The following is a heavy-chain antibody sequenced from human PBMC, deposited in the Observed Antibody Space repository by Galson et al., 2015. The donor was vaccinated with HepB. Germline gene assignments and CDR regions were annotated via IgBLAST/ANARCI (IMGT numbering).Heavy chain of an antibody. D-gene: IGHD3-10*01. Sequence: CAISGDSVSSNSAAWNWIRQSPSRGLEWLGRTYYRSKWYNDYAVSVKSRITINPDTSKNQFSLQLNSVTPEDTAVYYCARWRVMVRGVFSPNYYYYGMDVWGQGTTVTVSS. V-gene: IGHV6-1*01. CDR3: ARWRVMVRGVFSPNYYYYGMDV. CDR1: GDSVSSNSAA. CDR2: TYYRSKWYN. J-gene: IGHJ6*02.